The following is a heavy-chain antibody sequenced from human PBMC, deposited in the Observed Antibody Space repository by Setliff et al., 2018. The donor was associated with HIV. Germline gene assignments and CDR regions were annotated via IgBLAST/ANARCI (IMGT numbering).Heavy chain of an antibody. CDR1: GYPFTTYG. CDR3: SGSGGPPYYYYGMDV. Sequence: ASVKVSCKASGYPFTTYGIKWVRRAPGQGLEWMGWINSYNGNTKYAQKFQGRVTMTTDTSTTTSFLELRSLKADDTAVYYCSGSGGPPYYYYGMDVWGQGTTVTVSS. V-gene: IGHV1-18*04. D-gene: IGHD3-10*01. J-gene: IGHJ6*02. CDR2: INSYNGNT.